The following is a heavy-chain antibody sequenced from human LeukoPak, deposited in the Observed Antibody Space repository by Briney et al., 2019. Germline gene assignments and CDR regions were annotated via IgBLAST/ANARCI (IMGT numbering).Heavy chain of an antibody. CDR1: GFTFSSYS. Sequence: GGSLRLSCAASGFTFSSYSMNWVRQAPGKGLEWVSSISSSSSYIYYADSVKGRFTISRDNAKNSLYLQMNSLRAEDTAVYYCARSLGYCSGGSCYTTSRDAFDIWGQGTMVTVSS. CDR2: ISSSSSYI. CDR3: ARSLGYCSGGSCYTTSRDAFDI. J-gene: IGHJ3*02. D-gene: IGHD2-15*01. V-gene: IGHV3-21*01.